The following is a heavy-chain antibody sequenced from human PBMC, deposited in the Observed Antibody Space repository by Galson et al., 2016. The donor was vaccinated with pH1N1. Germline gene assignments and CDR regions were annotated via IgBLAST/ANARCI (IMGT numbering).Heavy chain of an antibody. D-gene: IGHD3-22*01. Sequence: TLSLTCSVSGASVRSGGQYWTWIRQVPGKGLEWIGFIYYIGSTGYNPSLKSRVSMSLDMSKKQFSLNLRSVTAADTAVYYCARNAWDGSGLNYFDSWGQGIPGSLSS. CDR2: IYYIGST. J-gene: IGHJ5*01. V-gene: IGHV4-31*03. CDR3: ARNAWDGSGLNYFDS. CDR1: GASVRSGGQY.